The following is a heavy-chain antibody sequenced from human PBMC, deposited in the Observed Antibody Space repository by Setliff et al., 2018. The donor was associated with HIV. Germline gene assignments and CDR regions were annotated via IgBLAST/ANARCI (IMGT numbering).Heavy chain of an antibody. V-gene: IGHV4-31*03. CDR1: GGSISSGGYS. CDR3: ARGAPYGSGRHRWNS. D-gene: IGHD3-10*01. CDR2: IYYSGST. J-gene: IGHJ4*02. Sequence: SETLSLTCTVSGGSISSGGYSWSWIRQYPGKGLEWIGYIYYSGSTYYNPSLKSRVTISVDTSKNQFSLKLTSVTAADTAVYYCARGAPYGSGRHRWNSWGQGTLVTVSS.